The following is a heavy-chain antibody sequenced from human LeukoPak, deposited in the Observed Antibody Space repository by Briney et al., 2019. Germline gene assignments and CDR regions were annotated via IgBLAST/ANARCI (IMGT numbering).Heavy chain of an antibody. V-gene: IGHV3-21*01. Sequence: GGSLRLSCAASGFTFSRYAMNWVRQAPGKGLEWVSSISTTSSSSYIHYADSMKGRFTISRDYAKSSLYLQMNSLRAEDTAVYYCARVMAGYSYMDVWGKGTTVTVSS. D-gene: IGHD3-10*01. J-gene: IGHJ6*03. CDR2: ISTTSSSSYI. CDR3: ARVMAGYSYMDV. CDR1: GFTFSRYA.